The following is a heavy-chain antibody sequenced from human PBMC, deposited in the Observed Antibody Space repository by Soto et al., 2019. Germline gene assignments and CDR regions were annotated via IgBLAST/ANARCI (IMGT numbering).Heavy chain of an antibody. CDR3: ARGVLLFDP. CDR1: GFTFSSYG. Sequence: GGSLRLSCAASGFTFSSYGMHWVRQAPGKGLEWVAVISYDGSNKYYADSVKGRFTISRDNSKNTLYLQMNSLRAEDTAVYYCARGVLLFDPWGQGTQVTVPQ. V-gene: IGHV3-30*03. D-gene: IGHD3-16*01. J-gene: IGHJ5*02. CDR2: ISYDGSNK.